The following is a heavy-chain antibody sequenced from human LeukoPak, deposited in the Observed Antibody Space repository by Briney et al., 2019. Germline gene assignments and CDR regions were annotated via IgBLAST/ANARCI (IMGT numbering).Heavy chain of an antibody. V-gene: IGHV4-39*01. D-gene: IGHD3-3*01. CDR2: IYYSGST. CDR1: GGSISSSSYY. Sequence: PSXXLSLTCTVSGGSISSSSYYWGWIRQPPGKGMEWIESIYYSGSTYYNPSLKSRVTISVDTSNNQFSLKLSSVTAADTAVYYCARLGSITIFGVVSNFDYWGQGTLVTVSS. CDR3: ARLGSITIFGVVSNFDY. J-gene: IGHJ4*02.